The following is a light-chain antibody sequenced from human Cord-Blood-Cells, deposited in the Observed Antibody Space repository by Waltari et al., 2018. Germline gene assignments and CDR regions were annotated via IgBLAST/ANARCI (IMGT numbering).Light chain of an antibody. V-gene: IGKV1-39*01. CDR1: QSISSY. CDR2: AAS. J-gene: IGKJ1*01. Sequence: DIQMTQSPSSLSASVGDRVTITCRESQSISSYLNWYQQNPGKAPKLLIYAASSLQSGVPSRVSGSGSGTDFTLTISSLQPEDFATYYCQQSYSTAWTFGQGTKVEIK. CDR3: QQSYSTAWT.